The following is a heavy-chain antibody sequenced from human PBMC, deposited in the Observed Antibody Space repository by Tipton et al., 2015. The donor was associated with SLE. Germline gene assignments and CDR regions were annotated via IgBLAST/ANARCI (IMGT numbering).Heavy chain of an antibody. J-gene: IGHJ3*02. CDR1: GFTFSSSW. D-gene: IGHD2-2*01. CDR2: INSDGSST. CDR3: ARTSSGGAFDI. V-gene: IGHV3-74*01. Sequence: SLRLSCAASGFTFSSSWMHWVRQAPGKGLVCVSRINSDGSSTTYADSAKGRFTISRDNAKNTLYLQMNSLRAEDTAVYYCARTSSGGAFDIWGQGTMVTVSS.